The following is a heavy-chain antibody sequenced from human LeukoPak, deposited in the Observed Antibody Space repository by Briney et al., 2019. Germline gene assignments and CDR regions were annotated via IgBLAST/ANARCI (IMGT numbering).Heavy chain of an antibody. V-gene: IGHV1-18*01. CDR3: ASPYYGSGSYYKQNYYYYMDV. Sequence: ASVKVSCKASGYTFISYGISWVRQAPGQGLEWMGWISPDNGNRKFAQNLQGRVTITADESTSTAYMELSSLRSEDTAVYYCASPYYGSGSYYKQNYYYYMDVWGKGTTVTISS. CDR1: GYTFISYG. CDR2: ISPDNGNR. J-gene: IGHJ6*03. D-gene: IGHD3-10*01.